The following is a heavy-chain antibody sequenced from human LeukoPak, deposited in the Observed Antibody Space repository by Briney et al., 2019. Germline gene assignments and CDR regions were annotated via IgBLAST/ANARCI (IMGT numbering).Heavy chain of an antibody. CDR2: IYTSGST. Sequence: SETLSLTCTVSGGSISSGSYYWSWIRQPAGKGLEWIGRIYTSGSTNYNPSLKSRVTISVDTSKNQFSLKLSSVTAADTAVYYCARGRYQLLYLDSWGQGTLVTVSS. V-gene: IGHV4-61*02. CDR3: ARGRYQLLYLDS. CDR1: GGSISSGSYY. J-gene: IGHJ4*02. D-gene: IGHD2-2*01.